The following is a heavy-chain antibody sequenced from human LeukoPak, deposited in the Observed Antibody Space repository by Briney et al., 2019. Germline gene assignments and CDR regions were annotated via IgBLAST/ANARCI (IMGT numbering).Heavy chain of an antibody. D-gene: IGHD3-10*01. J-gene: IGHJ3*02. CDR3: ATPMVRGVIIPADAFDI. CDR2: IIPIFGTA. CDR1: GGTFSSYA. Sequence: ASVKVSCKASGGTFSSYAISWVRQAPGQGLEWMGGIIPIFGTANYAQKFQGRVTITTDESTSTAYMELSSLRSEDTAVYYCATPMVRGVIIPADAFDIWGQGTMITVSS. V-gene: IGHV1-69*05.